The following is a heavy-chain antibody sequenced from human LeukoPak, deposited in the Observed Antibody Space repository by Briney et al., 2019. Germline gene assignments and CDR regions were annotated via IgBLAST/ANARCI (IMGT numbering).Heavy chain of an antibody. CDR2: INHSGST. V-gene: IGHV4-34*01. D-gene: IGHD6-6*01. J-gene: IGHJ4*02. CDR3: ARRDLAARASFDY. CDR1: GGSFSGYY. Sequence: SETLSLTCAVYGGSFSGYYWSWIRQPPGKGLEWIGEINHSGSTNYNPSLKSRVTISVDTSKNQFSLKLSSVTAADTAVYYCARRDLAARASFDYWGQGTLVTVSS.